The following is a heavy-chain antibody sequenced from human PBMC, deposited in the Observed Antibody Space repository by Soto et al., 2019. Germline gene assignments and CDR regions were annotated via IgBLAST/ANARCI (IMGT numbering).Heavy chain of an antibody. J-gene: IGHJ4*02. CDR2: ISGSGGST. D-gene: IGHD6-19*01. CDR1: GFTFSSYA. CDR3: ATRRGGYGQWLVHLDY. Sequence: GGPLRLSCAASGFTFSSYAMSWVRQAPGKGLEWVSAISGSGGSTYYADSVKGRFTISRDNSKNTLYLQMNSLRAEDTAVYYCATRRGGYGQWLVHLDYWGQGTLVTVSS. V-gene: IGHV3-23*01.